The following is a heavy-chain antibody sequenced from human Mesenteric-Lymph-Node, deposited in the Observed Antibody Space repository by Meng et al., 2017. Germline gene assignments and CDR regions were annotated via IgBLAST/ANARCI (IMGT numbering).Heavy chain of an antibody. Sequence: ASVKVSCKASGYTFTSYYMHWVRQAPGQGLEWMGIINPSGGSTSYAQKFQGRVTMTRDTSTSTVYMELSSLRSEDTAVYYCARDLSDKVGEYSSGWYWGQGTLVTVSS. D-gene: IGHD6-19*01. CDR1: GYTFTSYY. V-gene: IGHV1-46*01. J-gene: IGHJ4*02. CDR3: ARDLSDKVGEYSSGWY. CDR2: INPSGGST.